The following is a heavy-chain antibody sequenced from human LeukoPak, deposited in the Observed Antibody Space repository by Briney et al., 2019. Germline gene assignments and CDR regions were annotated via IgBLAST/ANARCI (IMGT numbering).Heavy chain of an antibody. J-gene: IGHJ5*02. CDR3: ARDKVIASAGTPNWFDP. Sequence: ASVKVSCKASGYTFNHFGIRWVRQAPGQGLEWMGWISAYDGNTNYLQKFQGRITLTTDTATYTAYMELRSLRSDDTAVYYCARDKVIASAGTPNWFDPWGQGTLVTVSS. CDR2: ISAYDGNT. V-gene: IGHV1-18*01. CDR1: GYTFNHFG. D-gene: IGHD2-21*01.